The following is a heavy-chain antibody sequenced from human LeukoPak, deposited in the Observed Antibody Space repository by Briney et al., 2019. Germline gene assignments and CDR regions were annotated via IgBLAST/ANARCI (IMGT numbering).Heavy chain of an antibody. J-gene: IGHJ4*02. V-gene: IGHV3-48*01. CDR1: GFTFSSYS. CDR3: GVGDSYGPFDN. CDR2: ISSSSSSI. D-gene: IGHD5-18*01. Sequence: GGSLRLSCAASGFTFSSYSMKWVRQAPGKGLEWVSYISSSSSSIYYADSVKGPFTISRDNAKNSLYLQMNSLRAQDTTVYYCGVGDSYGPFDNWGQGTLVTVSS.